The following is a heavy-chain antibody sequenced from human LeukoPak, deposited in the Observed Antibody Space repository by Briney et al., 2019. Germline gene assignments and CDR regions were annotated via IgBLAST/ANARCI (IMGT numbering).Heavy chain of an antibody. J-gene: IGHJ4*02. V-gene: IGHV4-59*08. D-gene: IGHD6-19*01. CDR3: ARHYSSGWDFDY. CDR1: GGSISSYY. CDR2: IYYSGST. Sequence: SETLSLTCTVSGGSISSYYWSWIRQPPGKGLEWIGYIYYSGSTNYNPSLKSRVAISVDMSKNQFSLRLGSVTAADAAIYYCARHYSSGWDFDYWGQGTLVTVSS.